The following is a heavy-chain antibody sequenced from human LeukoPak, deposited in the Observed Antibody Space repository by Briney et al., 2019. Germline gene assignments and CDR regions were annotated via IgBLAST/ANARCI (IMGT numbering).Heavy chain of an antibody. D-gene: IGHD2-15*01. CDR3: ARGGSDCSGGNCPYSWFDP. V-gene: IGHV1-18*01. CDR2: INPYNGNT. Sequence: ASVKVSCKASGYSFTSYGITWVRQAPGQGLEWMGWINPYNGNTNYAQKLQGRVTMTTGTSTSTAYMELRSLRSDDTAVYYCARGGSDCSGGNCPYSWFDPWGQGTLVTVSS. CDR1: GYSFTSYG. J-gene: IGHJ5*02.